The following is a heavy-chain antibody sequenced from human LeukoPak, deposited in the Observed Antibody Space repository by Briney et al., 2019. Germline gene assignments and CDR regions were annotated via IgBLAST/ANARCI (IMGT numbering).Heavy chain of an antibody. CDR3: AKGSSGGVDF. Sequence: SETLSLTCTVSGGSISSYYWSWIRQPPGKGLEWIGYIYYSGSTNYNPSLKSRVTISVDTFKNHFSLKLTSVTAADTAVYYCAKGSSGGVDFWGQGTLVTVSS. CDR2: IYYSGST. V-gene: IGHV4-59*01. CDR1: GGSISSYY. D-gene: IGHD6-6*01. J-gene: IGHJ4*02.